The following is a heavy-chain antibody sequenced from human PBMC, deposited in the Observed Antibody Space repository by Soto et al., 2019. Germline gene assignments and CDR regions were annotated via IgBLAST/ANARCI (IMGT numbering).Heavy chain of an antibody. CDR1: GGSISSYY. J-gene: IGHJ4*02. D-gene: IGHD2-2*01. Sequence: PSETLSLTCTVSGGSISSYYWSWIRQPPGKGLEWIGYIYYSGSTNYNPSLKSRVTISVDTSKNQFSLKLSSVTAADTAVYYCASLPGYCSSTSCYAHGYWGQGTLVTVSS. CDR2: IYYSGST. CDR3: ASLPGYCSSTSCYAHGY. V-gene: IGHV4-59*01.